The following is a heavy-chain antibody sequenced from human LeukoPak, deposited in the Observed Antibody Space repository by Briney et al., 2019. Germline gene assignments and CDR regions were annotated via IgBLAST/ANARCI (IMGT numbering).Heavy chain of an antibody. D-gene: IGHD3-22*01. CDR2: INPNSGGT. V-gene: IGHV1-2*02. Sequence: ASVKVSCKASGYTFTGYCMHWVRQAPGQGLEWMGWINPNSGGTNYAQQFQGRVTMTRDTSITTAYMDLSRLRSDDTAVYYCARGGHSDSTGYSYWYFDLWGRGTLVTVSS. CDR3: ARGGHSDSTGYSYWYFDL. J-gene: IGHJ2*01. CDR1: GYTFTGYC.